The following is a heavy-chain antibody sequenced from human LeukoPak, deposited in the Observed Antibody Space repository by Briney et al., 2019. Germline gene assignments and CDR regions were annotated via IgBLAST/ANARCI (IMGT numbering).Heavy chain of an antibody. CDR1: GFTFSSYG. Sequence: GGSLRLSCAASGFTFSSYGMHWVRQAPGKGLEWVAFIRYDRSNKYYADSVKGRFTISRDNSKNSLYLQMNSLRAEDTAVYYCARDLSVIDCGDHDAFDIWGQGTMVTVSS. J-gene: IGHJ3*02. V-gene: IGHV3-30*02. D-gene: IGHD4-17*01. CDR3: ARDLSVIDCGDHDAFDI. CDR2: IRYDRSNK.